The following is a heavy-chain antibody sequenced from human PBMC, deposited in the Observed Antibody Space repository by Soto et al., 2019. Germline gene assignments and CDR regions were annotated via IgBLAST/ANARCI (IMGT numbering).Heavy chain of an antibody. J-gene: IGHJ4*02. Sequence: QVQLQESGPGLVKPSETLSLTCTVSGGSISSYQWSWIRQAPGRGLEWIGYISYSGSITYNPSLKSRVTTSLATSKSLSSLKLTSLPASDTAVYYCARQYSTFDYWGQGTLGTVAS. V-gene: IGHV4-59*01. CDR1: GGSISSYQ. D-gene: IGHD5-12*01. CDR3: ARQYSTFDY. CDR2: ISYSGSI.